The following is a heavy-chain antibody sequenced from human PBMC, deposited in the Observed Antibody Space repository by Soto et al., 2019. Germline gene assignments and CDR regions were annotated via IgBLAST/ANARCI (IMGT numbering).Heavy chain of an antibody. Sequence: GASVKVSCKASGGTFSNYVVNWVRQAPGQGLEWMGRIIPISGAANYAQKFQGRVTITADKSTSTSYMELNSLRADDTALYYCARESFSASPNFFDYWGRGTQVTVSS. CDR3: ARESFSASPNFFDY. D-gene: IGHD3-16*01. CDR1: GGTFSNYV. J-gene: IGHJ4*02. V-gene: IGHV1-69*06. CDR2: IIPISGAA.